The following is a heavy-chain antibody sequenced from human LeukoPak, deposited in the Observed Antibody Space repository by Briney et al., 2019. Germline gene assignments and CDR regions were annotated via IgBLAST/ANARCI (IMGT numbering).Heavy chain of an antibody. D-gene: IGHD2-2*01. V-gene: IGHV1-18*04. CDR1: GYTFTGYY. CDR2: ISAYNGNT. Sequence: GASVKVSCKASGYTFTGYYMHWVRQAPGQGLEWMGWISAYNGNTNYAQKLQGRVTMTTDTSTSTAYMELRSLRSDDTAVYYCARRNIVVVPAATIYYYYMDVWGKGTTVTISS. J-gene: IGHJ6*03. CDR3: ARRNIVVVPAATIYYYYMDV.